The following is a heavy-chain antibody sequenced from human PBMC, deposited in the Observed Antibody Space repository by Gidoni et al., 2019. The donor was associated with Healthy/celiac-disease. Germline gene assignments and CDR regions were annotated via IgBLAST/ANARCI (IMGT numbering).Heavy chain of an antibody. D-gene: IGHD4-17*01. CDR3: TRLLEGYIYGDYVRPY. J-gene: IGHJ4*02. CDR1: GFTFSGSA. V-gene: IGHV3-73*01. Sequence: EVQLVESGGGLVQPGGSLKLSCAASGFTFSGSARHWVRQASGKGLEWVGRIRSKANSYATAYAASVKGRFTISRDDSKNTAYLQMNSLKTEDTAVYYCTRLLEGYIYGDYVRPYWGQGTLVTVSS. CDR2: IRSKANSYAT.